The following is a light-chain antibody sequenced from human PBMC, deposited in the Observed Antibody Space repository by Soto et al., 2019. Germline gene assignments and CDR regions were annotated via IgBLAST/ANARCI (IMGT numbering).Light chain of an antibody. CDR1: QGIGNA. J-gene: IGKJ5*01. CDR2: GAS. V-gene: IGKV3-20*01. Sequence: TQSPSSLSASVGDRVTISCRASQGIGNALAWYQQKPGQAPRLLIYGASSRATGFPDRFSGSGSGTDFTLTISGLEPEDSAVYYCQQYGSSSEITFGQGTRLEIK. CDR3: QQYGSSSEIT.